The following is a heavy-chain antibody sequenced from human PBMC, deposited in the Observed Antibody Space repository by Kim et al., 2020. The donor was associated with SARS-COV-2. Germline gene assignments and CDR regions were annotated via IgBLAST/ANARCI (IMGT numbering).Heavy chain of an antibody. V-gene: IGHV1-69*04. CDR1: GGTFSSYA. Sequence: SVKVSCKASGGTFSSYAISWVRQAPGQGLEWMGRIIPILGIANYAQKFQGRVTITADKSTSTAYMELSSLRSEDTAVYYCARARRRMATTYYYYYGMDVWGQGTTVTVSS. CDR3: ARARRRMATTYYYYYGMDV. J-gene: IGHJ6*02. CDR2: IIPILGIA. D-gene: IGHD5-12*01.